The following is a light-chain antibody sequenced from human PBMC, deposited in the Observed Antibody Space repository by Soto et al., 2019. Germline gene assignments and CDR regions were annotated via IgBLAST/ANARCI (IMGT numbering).Light chain of an antibody. CDR1: QNVSSY. Sequence: EIVLTQSPATLSLSPGERATLSCRASQNVSSYLAWYQQKPGQAPRLLIYDASNRATGIPARFSGSGSGTDFTLTISSLEPEDFAVYYGQQRSNWPPLTFGGGTKVEIK. CDR3: QQRSNWPPLT. J-gene: IGKJ4*01. CDR2: DAS. V-gene: IGKV3-11*01.